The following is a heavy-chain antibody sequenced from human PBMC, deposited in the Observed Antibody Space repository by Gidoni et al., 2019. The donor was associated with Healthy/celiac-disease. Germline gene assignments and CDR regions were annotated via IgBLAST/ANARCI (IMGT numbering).Heavy chain of an antibody. D-gene: IGHD3-9*01. V-gene: IGHV3-48*02. J-gene: IGHJ6*02. CDR3: AREGLVPNYYYGMDV. Sequence: EVQLVESGGGLVQPGGSLRLSCAASAFTCSSYSMNWVRQAPGKGLEGGSYISSSSSTIYYADSVKGRFTISRDNAKNSLYLQMNSLRDEDTAVYYCAREGLVPNYYYGMDVWGQGTTVTVSS. CDR2: ISSSSSTI. CDR1: AFTCSSYS.